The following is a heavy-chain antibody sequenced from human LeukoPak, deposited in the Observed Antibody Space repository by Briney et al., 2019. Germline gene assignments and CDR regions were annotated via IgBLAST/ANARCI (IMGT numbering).Heavy chain of an antibody. V-gene: IGHV1-2*02. CDR2: INPNSGGT. Sequence: ASVKVSCKASGYTFTGYYMHWVRQAPGQGLEWMGWINPNSGGTNYAQKLQGRVTMTRDTSISTAYMELSRLRSDDTAVYYCAREPRDSSGWSSDAFNIWGQGTMVTVSS. J-gene: IGHJ3*02. D-gene: IGHD6-19*01. CDR1: GYTFTGYY. CDR3: AREPRDSSGWSSDAFNI.